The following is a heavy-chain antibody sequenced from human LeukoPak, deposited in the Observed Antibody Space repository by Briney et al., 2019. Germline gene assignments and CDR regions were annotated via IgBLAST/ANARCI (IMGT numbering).Heavy chain of an antibody. CDR3: AKSGTDFWSGPALK. CDR1: GFIFSSYA. Sequence: PGGSLRLSCAASGFIFSSYAMSWVRQARGKGLEWVSGISGSGGRTHYADSVKGRFTISRDNSKNTLYLQMNSLRAEDTAVYFCAKSGTDFWSGPALKWGQGILVTVSS. D-gene: IGHD3-3*01. V-gene: IGHV3-23*01. J-gene: IGHJ4*02. CDR2: ISGSGGRT.